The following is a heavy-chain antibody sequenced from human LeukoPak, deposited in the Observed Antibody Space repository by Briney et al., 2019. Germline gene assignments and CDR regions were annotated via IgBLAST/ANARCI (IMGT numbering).Heavy chain of an antibody. V-gene: IGHV3-30*18. D-gene: IGHD2-15*01. CDR1: GFTFSSYG. CDR2: ISYDGSNK. Sequence: GGSLRLSCAASGFTFSSYGMHWVRQAPGKGLEWVAVISYDGSNKYYADSVKGRFTISRDNSKNTLYLQMNSLRAEDTAVYYCAKFPPYCSGGSCYEPPVDAFDIWGQGTMVTVSS. J-gene: IGHJ3*02. CDR3: AKFPPYCSGGSCYEPPVDAFDI.